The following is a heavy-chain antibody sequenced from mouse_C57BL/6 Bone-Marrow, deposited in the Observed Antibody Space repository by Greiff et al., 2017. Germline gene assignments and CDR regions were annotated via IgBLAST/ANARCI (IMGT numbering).Heavy chain of an antibody. J-gene: IGHJ4*01. V-gene: IGHV1-53*01. CDR2: INPSNGGT. CDR3: ARLGTTVVNYYAMDY. Sequence: QVQLQQPGTELVKPGASVKLSCKASGYTFTSYWMHWVKQRPGQGLEWIGNINPSNGGTNYNEKFKSKATLTVDKSSSTAYMQLSSLTSEDSAVYYCARLGTTVVNYYAMDYWGQGTSVTVSS. D-gene: IGHD1-1*01. CDR1: GYTFTSYW.